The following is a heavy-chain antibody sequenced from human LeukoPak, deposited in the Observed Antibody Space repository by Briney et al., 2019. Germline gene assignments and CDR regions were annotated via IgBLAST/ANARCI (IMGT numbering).Heavy chain of an antibody. V-gene: IGHV4-30-4*01. Sequence: SETLSLTCTVSGGSISSDDSYWSWIRQPPGKGLGWVAYIYYSGSTYSTPSLKSRVTISVDTSKNQFSLKLTSVTAADTAVYYCARVSRGGSGSGAFDIWGQGTMVTVSS. J-gene: IGHJ3*02. D-gene: IGHD3-10*01. CDR3: ARVSRGGSGSGAFDI. CDR2: IYYSGST. CDR1: GGSISSDDSY.